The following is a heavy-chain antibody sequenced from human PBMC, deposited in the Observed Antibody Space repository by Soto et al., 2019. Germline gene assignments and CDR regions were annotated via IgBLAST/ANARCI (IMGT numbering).Heavy chain of an antibody. CDR1: GFTFSEYA. CDR2: ISSSGGTT. CDR3: TKEPKKSISHDY. J-gene: IGHJ4*02. Sequence: EVQLLESGGGLVQPGGSLRLSCAASGFTFSEYAMSWVRQAPGKGLEWVSSISSSGGTTSYTDSVKGRFTISRDNSKNTLFLQINGLRAEDTAIYYCTKEPKKSISHDYWGLGTLVTVSP. D-gene: IGHD2-21*01. V-gene: IGHV3-23*01.